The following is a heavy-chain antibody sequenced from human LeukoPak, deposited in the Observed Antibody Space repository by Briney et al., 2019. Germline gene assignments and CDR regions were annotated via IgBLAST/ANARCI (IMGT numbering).Heavy chain of an antibody. Sequence: PGGSLRLSCTTSGFAFDDFAMSWVRQPAGKGVEWVGFIRRRACGGAAEYAASVKGRFIISRDDSKGIAYLQMNSLKTEDTAVYYCSRNGLVDFDYWGQGSRVIVSP. CDR2: IRRRACGGAA. CDR3: SRNGLVDFDY. CDR1: GFAFDDFA. V-gene: IGHV3-49*04. J-gene: IGHJ4*02.